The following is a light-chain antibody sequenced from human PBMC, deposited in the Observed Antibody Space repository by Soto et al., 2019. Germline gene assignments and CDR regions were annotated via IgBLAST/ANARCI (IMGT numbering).Light chain of an antibody. J-gene: IGKJ1*01. CDR3: QQYYSTPPT. CDR1: QTVFYSSNNKND. Sequence: DIVMTQSPDSLAVSLGERATINCKSSQTVFYSSNNKNDLAWYQQKPRQPPKLLIYWASTRESGVPDRFSGSGSGTEFTLTISSLQAEDVAVYYCQQYYSTPPTFGQGTKVEIK. CDR2: WAS. V-gene: IGKV4-1*01.